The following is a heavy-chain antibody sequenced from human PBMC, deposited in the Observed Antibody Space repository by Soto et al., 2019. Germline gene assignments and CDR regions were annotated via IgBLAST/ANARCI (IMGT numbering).Heavy chain of an antibody. J-gene: IGHJ4*02. CDR1: GFSFSSFG. Sequence: PGGSLRLSCAASGFSFSSFGMHWVRQAPGKGPEWLAVISYEGRTQYYADAVKGRFTISRDNPKNTLYLQLDSLRPEDTALYYCAKEPALYRSEWYFENWGGGTLVTVSS. D-gene: IGHD6-19*01. CDR3: AKEPALYRSEWYFEN. V-gene: IGHV3-30*18. CDR2: ISYEGRTQ.